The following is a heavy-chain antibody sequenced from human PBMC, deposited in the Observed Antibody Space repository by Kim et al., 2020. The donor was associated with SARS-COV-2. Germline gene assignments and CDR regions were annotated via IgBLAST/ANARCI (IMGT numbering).Heavy chain of an antibody. CDR2: IFNSGRT. CDR1: GGSISSYY. D-gene: IGHD1-26*01. Sequence: SETLSLICTVSGGSISSYYWSWVRQPPGKGLEWIGYIFNSGRTNYNPSLKSRVTISVDTSKNQFSLKLSSVTAADTAMYYCARASSYYVIDYWGQGTLVTVPS. CDR3: ARASSYYVIDY. J-gene: IGHJ4*02. V-gene: IGHV4-59*13.